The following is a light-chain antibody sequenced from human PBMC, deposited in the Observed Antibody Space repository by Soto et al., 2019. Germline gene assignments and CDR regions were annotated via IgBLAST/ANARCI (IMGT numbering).Light chain of an antibody. CDR2: WAS. J-gene: IGKJ5*01. CDR1: QSVLYSSENKNC. CDR3: QQYYNSPIT. Sequence: DIVMTQSPDSLAVSLGERATINCKSSQSVLYSSENKNCLAWYQQKPGQPPKLLIYWASIRESGVPDRFSGSESGTDFTLTISSLQAEDVAVYYCQQYYNSPITFGQGTRLEIK. V-gene: IGKV4-1*01.